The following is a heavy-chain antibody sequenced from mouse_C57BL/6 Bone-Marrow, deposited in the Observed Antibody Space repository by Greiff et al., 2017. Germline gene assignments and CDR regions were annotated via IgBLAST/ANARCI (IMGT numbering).Heavy chain of an antibody. CDR2: IDPEDGET. CDR1: GFNIKDYY. V-gene: IGHV14-2*01. J-gene: IGHJ2*01. Sequence: VQLQQSGAELVKPGASVKLSCTASGFNIKDYYMHWVKQRTEQGLEWIGRIDPEDGETKYAPKFQGKATITADPSSNTAYLQLSSLTSEDSSVYYCARPAVVACPFDYWGQGTALTVSS. CDR3: ARPAVVACPFDY. D-gene: IGHD1-1*01.